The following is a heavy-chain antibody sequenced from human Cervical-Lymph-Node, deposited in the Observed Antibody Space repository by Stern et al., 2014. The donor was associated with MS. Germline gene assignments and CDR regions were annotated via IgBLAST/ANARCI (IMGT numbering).Heavy chain of an antibody. Sequence: QVQLQESGPGLVKPSQTLSLTCSVSGGSISSGSHYWSWIRQPAGKGLEWIGRIYSSGTTKYNPSLKSRVTMSLDPSKNEFPRTLSSVTAADTAVYYCARDGEYSSTWYIVGYWGQGTLVTVSS. J-gene: IGHJ4*02. V-gene: IGHV4-61*02. CDR1: GGSISSGSHY. CDR2: IYSSGTT. CDR3: ARDGEYSSTWYIVGY. D-gene: IGHD6-13*01.